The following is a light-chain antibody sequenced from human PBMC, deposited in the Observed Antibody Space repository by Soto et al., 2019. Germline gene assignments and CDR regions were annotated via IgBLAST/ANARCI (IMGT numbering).Light chain of an antibody. Sequence: QSVLTQPPSVSGAPGQRVTISCTGSSSNIGAGYDVHWYQQLPGTAPKLLIYGNSNRPSGVPDRFSGSKSGTSASLAITGVQAVDVADYSCQTYDSSLRDPEFGGGTKLTVL. V-gene: IGLV1-40*01. J-gene: IGLJ3*02. CDR1: SSNIGAGYD. CDR2: GNS. CDR3: QTYDSSLRDPE.